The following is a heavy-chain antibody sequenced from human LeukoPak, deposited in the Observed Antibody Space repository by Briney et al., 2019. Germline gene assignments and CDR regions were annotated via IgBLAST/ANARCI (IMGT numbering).Heavy chain of an antibody. J-gene: IGHJ5*02. CDR3: ARDRSNIAASDGWFDP. CDR1: GFTFSRYS. D-gene: IGHD6-13*01. V-gene: IGHV3-21*01. Sequence: PGGSLRLSCAASGFTFSRYSMSWVRQAPGKGLEWVSSISSSSSYIYYADSVKGRFTVSRDNAKNSLFLQMNSLRAEDTAVYYCARDRSNIAASDGWFDPWGQGTLVTVSS. CDR2: ISSSSSYI.